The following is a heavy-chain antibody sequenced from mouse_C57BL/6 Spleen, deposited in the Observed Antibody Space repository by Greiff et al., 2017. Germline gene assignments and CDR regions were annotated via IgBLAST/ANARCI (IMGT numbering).Heavy chain of an antibody. CDR3: AKGGVTGTPWFAY. CDR2: IDPSDSYT. D-gene: IGHD4-1*01. J-gene: IGHJ3*01. Sequence: QVQLQQPGAELVKPGASVKLSCKASGYTFTSYWMQWVKQRPGQGLEWIGEIDPSDSYTNYNQKFKGKATLTVETSSSTAYMQLGSLTSEDSAVYYCAKGGVTGTPWFAYWGQGTLVTVSA. V-gene: IGHV1-50*01. CDR1: GYTFTSYW.